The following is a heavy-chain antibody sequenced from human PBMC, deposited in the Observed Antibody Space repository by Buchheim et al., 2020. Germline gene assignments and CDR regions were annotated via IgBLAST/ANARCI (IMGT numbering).Heavy chain of an antibody. CDR1: GGSISTSGYY. D-gene: IGHD3-3*01. V-gene: IGHV4-31*03. CDR2: IFDSGSS. Sequence: QVQLQESGPGLVKPSQTVSLTCTVSGGSISTSGYYWNWIRQHPGKGLEWIGYIFDSGSSYYNPSLKSRVTISVDTSKNQFSLRLTSLTVADTALYYCARNCSSPGLRFCGVDVWGQGNT. J-gene: IGHJ6*02. CDR3: ARNCSSPGLRFCGVDV.